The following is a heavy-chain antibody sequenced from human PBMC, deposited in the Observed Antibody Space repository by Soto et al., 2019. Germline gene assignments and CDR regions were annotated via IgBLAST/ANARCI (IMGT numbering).Heavy chain of an antibody. J-gene: IGHJ6*02. D-gene: IGHD3-22*01. CDR2: IYYSGST. V-gene: IGHV4-59*01. Sequence: SETLSLTCTVSGGSISSYYWSWIRQPPGKGLEWIGYIYYSGSTNYNPSLKSRVTISVDTSKNQFSLKLSSVTAADTAVYYCARTPTGSGYLFYYYGMDVWGQGTTVTVSS. CDR3: ARTPTGSGYLFYYYGMDV. CDR1: GGSISSYY.